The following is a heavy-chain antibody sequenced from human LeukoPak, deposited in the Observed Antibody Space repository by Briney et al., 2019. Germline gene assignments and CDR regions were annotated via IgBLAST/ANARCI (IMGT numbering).Heavy chain of an antibody. V-gene: IGHV1-69*10. CDR1: GGTFDTYA. J-gene: IGHJ5*02. CDR2: IIPTFGLV. D-gene: IGHD2-2*01. CDR3: VSSPPVGQLPIISYFDP. Sequence: GASVKVSCKAFGGTFDTYAISWVRQAPGQGLEWVGGIIPTFGLVNYAEDLQGRATITADKSTSTFFMEMTSLRSDDTAMYYCVSSPPVGQLPIISYFDPWGQGTLVTVSS.